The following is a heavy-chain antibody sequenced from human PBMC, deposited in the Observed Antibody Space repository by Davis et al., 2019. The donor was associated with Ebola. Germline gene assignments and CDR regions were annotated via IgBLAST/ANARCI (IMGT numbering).Heavy chain of an antibody. V-gene: IGHV3-72*01. CDR1: GVTFSSYS. CDR3: ARAGSSGWRDFDY. D-gene: IGHD6-25*01. J-gene: IGHJ4*02. Sequence: GESLKISCAASGVTFSSYSMNWVRQAPGQGLEWVARIRNKDNSYTTEYAASVKGRFSISRDDSENSHYLQMNSLKTEDSAVYYCARAGSSGWRDFDYWGQGTLVTVSS. CDR2: IRNKDNSYTT.